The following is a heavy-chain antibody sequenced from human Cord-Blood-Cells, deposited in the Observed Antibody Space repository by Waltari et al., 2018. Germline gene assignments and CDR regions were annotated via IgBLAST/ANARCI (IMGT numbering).Heavy chain of an antibody. CDR2: ISYDGSNK. V-gene: IGHV3-30*18. D-gene: IGHD1-1*01. CDR3: AKGDEERRLGY. CDR1: GLPFRRHG. J-gene: IGHJ4*02. Sequence: QVQLVESGGGVVQPGRSLRLYCEASGLPFRRHGMHRVRQAPGKGVEWVAVISYDGSNKYYADSVKSRFTISRDNSKNTLYLQMNSLRAEDTAVYYCAKGDEERRLGYWGQGTLVTVSS.